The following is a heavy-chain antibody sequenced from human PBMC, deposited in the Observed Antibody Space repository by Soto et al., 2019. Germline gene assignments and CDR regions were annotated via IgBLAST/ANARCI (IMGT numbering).Heavy chain of an antibody. Sequence: QVQLVQSGAEVKKPGSSVKVSCKASGGTFSSYTISWGRQAPGQGLEWMGRIIPILGIANYAQKFQGRVTITADKSTSTAYMELSSLRSEDTAVYYCAIVKSSSGIAAWAAFDIWGQGTMVTVSS. J-gene: IGHJ3*02. CDR2: IIPILGIA. CDR1: GGTFSSYT. D-gene: IGHD6-13*01. CDR3: AIVKSSSGIAAWAAFDI. V-gene: IGHV1-69*02.